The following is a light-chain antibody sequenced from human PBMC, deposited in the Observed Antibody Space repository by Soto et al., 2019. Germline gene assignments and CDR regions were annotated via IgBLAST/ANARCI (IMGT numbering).Light chain of an antibody. V-gene: IGKV3-11*01. CDR1: QSVSSY. J-gene: IGKJ5*01. Sequence: EIVLTQSPATLSLSPGERATLSCRASQSVSSYLAWYQQKPGQAPRLLIYDASNRATGIPARFSGSGSGTDFTLTLSSLEPEDFAVYYCQQRSNWPARAVGQGTRLEIK. CDR2: DAS. CDR3: QQRSNWPARA.